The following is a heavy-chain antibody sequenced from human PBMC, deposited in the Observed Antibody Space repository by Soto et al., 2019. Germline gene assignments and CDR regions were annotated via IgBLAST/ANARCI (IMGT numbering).Heavy chain of an antibody. J-gene: IGHJ4*02. CDR3: ARGGYYDSSGYFTRLGY. CDR1: GGTFSSYA. CDR2: IIPIFGTA. V-gene: IGHV1-69*13. D-gene: IGHD3-22*01. Sequence: SVKVSCKASGGTFSSYAISWVRQAPGQGLEWMGGIIPIFGTANYAQKFQGRVTITADESTSTAYMELSSLRSEDTAVYYCARGGYYDSSGYFTRLGYWGQGTLVTVSS.